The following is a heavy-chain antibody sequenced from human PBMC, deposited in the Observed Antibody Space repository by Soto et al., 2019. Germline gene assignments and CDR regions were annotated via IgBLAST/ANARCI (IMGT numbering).Heavy chain of an antibody. CDR3: ARRYCSGGNCYPTHFDY. CDR2: IIPMFGTP. Sequence: QVQLVQSGAEVKKPGSSVKVSCKASGDTFSSYGISWVRQAPGQGLEWMGGIIPMFGTPNYAQRFQGRVTITADELTSTADMELSSLRYEDTAMYYCARRYCSGGNCYPTHFDYWGQGTLVTVSS. CDR1: GDTFSSYG. J-gene: IGHJ4*02. D-gene: IGHD2-15*01. V-gene: IGHV1-69*12.